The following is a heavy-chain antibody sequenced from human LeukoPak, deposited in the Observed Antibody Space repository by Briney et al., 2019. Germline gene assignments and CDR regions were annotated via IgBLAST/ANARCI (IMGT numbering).Heavy chain of an antibody. CDR1: GGSISSYY. V-gene: IGHV4-59*01. CDR2: IYYSGST. D-gene: IGHD3-22*01. Sequence: SETLSLTCTVSGGSISSYYWSWIRQPPGKGLEWIGYIYYSGSTNYNPSLKSRVTISVDTSKNQFSLKLSSVTAADTAVYYRARTYYYDSSGYYFDYWGQGTLVIVSS. CDR3: ARTYYYDSSGYYFDY. J-gene: IGHJ4*02.